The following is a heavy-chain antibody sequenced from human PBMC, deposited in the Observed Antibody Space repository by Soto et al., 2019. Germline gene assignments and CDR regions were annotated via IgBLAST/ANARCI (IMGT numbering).Heavy chain of an antibody. CDR1: GGSISSGGYS. V-gene: IGHV4-30-2*01. Sequence: QLQLQESGSGLVKPSQTLSLTCAVSGGSISSGGYSWSWIRQPPGKGLEWIGYIYHSGSTYYNPSLRSRVTISVDRSKKQFSLRLSSVTAADTAVYYCAGGIAARPLGYWGQGTLVTVSS. CDR2: IYHSGST. J-gene: IGHJ4*02. CDR3: AGGIAARPLGY. D-gene: IGHD6-6*01.